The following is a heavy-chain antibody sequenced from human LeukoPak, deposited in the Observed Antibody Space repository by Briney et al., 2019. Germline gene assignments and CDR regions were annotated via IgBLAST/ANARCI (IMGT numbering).Heavy chain of an antibody. CDR3: ARGRARAPEDC. J-gene: IGHJ4*02. Sequence: PSETLSLTCTVSGGSISSGDYYWSWLRQPPGKGLEWIGYIYYSGSTYYNPSLKSRVTISVDTSKNQFSLKLSSVTAADTAVYYCARGRARAPEDCWGQGTLVTVSS. CDR2: IYYSGST. D-gene: IGHD2-21*01. V-gene: IGHV4-30-4*01. CDR1: GGSISSGDYY.